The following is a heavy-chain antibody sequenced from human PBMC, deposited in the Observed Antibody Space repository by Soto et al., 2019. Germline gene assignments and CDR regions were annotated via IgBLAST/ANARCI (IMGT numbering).Heavy chain of an antibody. J-gene: IGHJ4*02. CDR3: ARRDDAIDS. Sequence: SETLSLTCKVSGDSVTTGSDYWTWIRQPPGKGLERIGYIDYSGSTNYNPSLESRATIFADKSGSHVSLNLTSVTADDTAVYYCARRDDAIDSWGRGTRVSASS. D-gene: IGHD1-1*01. CDR2: IDYSGST. V-gene: IGHV4-61*03. CDR1: GDSVTTGSDY.